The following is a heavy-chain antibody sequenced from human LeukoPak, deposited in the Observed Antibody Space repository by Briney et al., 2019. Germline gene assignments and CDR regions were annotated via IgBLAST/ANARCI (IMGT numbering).Heavy chain of an antibody. Sequence: SETLSLTCTVSGGSISSYYWSWIRQPPGKGLEWIGEINHSGSTNYNPSLKSRVTISVDTSKNQFSLKLSSVTAADTAVYYCASLTGGKYYFDYWGQGTLVTVSS. J-gene: IGHJ4*02. CDR3: ASLTGGKYYFDY. V-gene: IGHV4-34*01. CDR1: GGSISSYY. CDR2: INHSGST. D-gene: IGHD1-14*01.